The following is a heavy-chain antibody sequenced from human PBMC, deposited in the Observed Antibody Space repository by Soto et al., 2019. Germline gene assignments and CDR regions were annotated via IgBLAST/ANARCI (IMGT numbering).Heavy chain of an antibody. CDR3: ARGPGYSGYDWWFDY. CDR1: GGSISSSSYY. Sequence: PSETLSLTCTVSGGSISSSSYYWGWIRQPPGKGLEWIGSIYYSGSTNYNPSLKSRVTISVDTSKNQFSLKLSSVTAADTAVYYCARGPGYSGYDWWFDYWGQGTQVTVSS. CDR2: IYYSGST. J-gene: IGHJ4*02. D-gene: IGHD5-12*01. V-gene: IGHV4-39*07.